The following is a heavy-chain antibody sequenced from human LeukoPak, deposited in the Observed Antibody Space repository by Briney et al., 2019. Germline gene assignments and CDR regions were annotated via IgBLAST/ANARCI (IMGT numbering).Heavy chain of an antibody. Sequence: PGGSLRLSCAASGFTFSSYAMHWVRQAPGKGLEWVAVISYDGSNKYYADSVKSRFTISRDNSKNTLYLQMNSLRAEDTAVYYCARSRVVVAATVDYWGQGTLVTVSS. CDR3: ARSRVVVAATVDY. J-gene: IGHJ4*02. CDR1: GFTFSSYA. CDR2: ISYDGSNK. V-gene: IGHV3-30-3*01. D-gene: IGHD2-15*01.